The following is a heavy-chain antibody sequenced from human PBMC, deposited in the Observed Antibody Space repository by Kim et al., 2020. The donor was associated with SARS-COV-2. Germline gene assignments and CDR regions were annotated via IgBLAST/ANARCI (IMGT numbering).Heavy chain of an antibody. CDR3: ARSGGYDSSGYYWGDRYWFDP. J-gene: IGHJ5*02. V-gene: IGHV1-2*02. D-gene: IGHD3-22*01. CDR1: GYTFTGYY. CDR2: INPNSGGT. Sequence: ASVKVSCKASGYTFTGYYMHWVRQAPGQGLEWMGWINPNSGGTNYAQKFQGRVTMTRDTSISTAYMELSRLRSDDTAVYYCARSGGYDSSGYYWGDRYWFDPWGQGTLVTVSS.